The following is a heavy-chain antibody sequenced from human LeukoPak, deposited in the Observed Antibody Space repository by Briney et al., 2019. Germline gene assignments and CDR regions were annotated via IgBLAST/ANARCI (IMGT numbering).Heavy chain of an antibody. CDR2: IYYSGST. V-gene: IGHV4-39*01. CDR1: GGSISSSSYY. Sequence: SETPSLTCTVSGGSISSSSYYWGWIRQPPGKGLEWIGSIYYSGSTYYNPSLKSRVTISVDTSKNQFSLKLSSVTAADTAVYYCARQGDDYGDYPNWFDPWGQGTLVTVSS. D-gene: IGHD4-17*01. J-gene: IGHJ5*02. CDR3: ARQGDDYGDYPNWFDP.